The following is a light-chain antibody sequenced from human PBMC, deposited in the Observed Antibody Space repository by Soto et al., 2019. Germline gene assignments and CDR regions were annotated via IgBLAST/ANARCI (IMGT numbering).Light chain of an antibody. V-gene: IGLV2-14*03. J-gene: IGLJ2*01. Sequence: QSALTQPASVSGSPGQSITISCTGTSSDVGGYDYVSWYQHHPGKAPKLMIYDVTNRPSGVSNRFSGSKSGNTASLTISGLQAADEADYYCCSYTTSSTLVFGGGTNLTVL. CDR1: SSDVGGYDY. CDR2: DVT. CDR3: CSYTTSSTLV.